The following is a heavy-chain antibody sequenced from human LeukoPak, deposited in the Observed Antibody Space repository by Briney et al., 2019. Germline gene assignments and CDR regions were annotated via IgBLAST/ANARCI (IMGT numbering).Heavy chain of an antibody. CDR2: ISGSGGST. D-gene: IGHD5-12*01. Sequence: GGSLRLSCAASGFTFSDYYMSWIRQAPGKGLEWVSAISGSGGSTYYADSVKGRFTISRDNSKNTLYLQMNSLRAEDTAVYYCAKAPTYSGYDPVDYWGQGTLVTVSS. J-gene: IGHJ4*02. CDR3: AKAPTYSGYDPVDY. V-gene: IGHV3-23*01. CDR1: GFTFSDYY.